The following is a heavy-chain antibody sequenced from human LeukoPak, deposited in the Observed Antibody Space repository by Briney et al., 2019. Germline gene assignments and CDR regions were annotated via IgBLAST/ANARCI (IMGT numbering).Heavy chain of an antibody. D-gene: IGHD6-13*01. CDR3: ARLGWTDSSSWFDY. J-gene: IGHJ4*02. V-gene: IGHV4-61*02. Sequence: SETLSLTCTVSGGSISSGSYYWSWIRLPAGKGLEWIGRIYTSGSTNYNPSLKSRVTISVDTSKNQFSLKLSSVTAADTGVYYCARLGWTDSSSWFDYWGQGTLVTVSS. CDR2: IYTSGST. CDR1: GGSISSGSYY.